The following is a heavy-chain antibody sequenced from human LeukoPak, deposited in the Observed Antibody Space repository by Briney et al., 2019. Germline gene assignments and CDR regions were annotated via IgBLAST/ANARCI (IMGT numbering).Heavy chain of an antibody. CDR1: GGTFSSYA. Sequence: ASVKVSCKASGGTFSSYAISWVRQAPGQGLEWMGGIIPIFGTANYAQKFQGRVTITKDESTSTAYMELSSLRSEDTAVYYCARAGHLGYCSSTSCSRSFDYWGQGTLVTVSS. J-gene: IGHJ4*02. CDR3: ARAGHLGYCSSTSCSRSFDY. V-gene: IGHV1-69*05. D-gene: IGHD2-2*01. CDR2: IIPIFGTA.